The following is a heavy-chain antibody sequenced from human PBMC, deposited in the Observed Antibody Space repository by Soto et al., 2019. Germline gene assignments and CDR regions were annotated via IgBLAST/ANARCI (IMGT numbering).Heavy chain of an antibody. CDR2: INAGNANT. V-gene: IGHV1-3*01. D-gene: IGHD6-19*01. Sequence: ASLKVSCKASGYTFTSYAMHWVRQAPGQRLEWMGWINAGNANTKYSQKFQGRVTITRDTSASTAYMELSSLRSEDTAVYYCARSVSSGPGGFDYWGQGTLVTVSS. CDR1: GYTFTSYA. CDR3: ARSVSSGPGGFDY. J-gene: IGHJ4*02.